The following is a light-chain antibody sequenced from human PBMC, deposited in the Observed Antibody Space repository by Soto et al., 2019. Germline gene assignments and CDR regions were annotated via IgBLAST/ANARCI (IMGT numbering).Light chain of an antibody. CDR1: SSNIGTSS. CDR2: TTN. J-gene: IGLJ1*01. CDR3: AAWDDSLNGHV. V-gene: IGLV1-44*01. Sequence: SLLPQPHSSSGAPGQMGTLSCSGSSSNIGTSSVHWFQQLPGTAPKLLISTTNQRPSGVPERFSGSKSGTSASLAISGLQSEDEADYYCAAWDDSLNGHVFGTGTKVTVL.